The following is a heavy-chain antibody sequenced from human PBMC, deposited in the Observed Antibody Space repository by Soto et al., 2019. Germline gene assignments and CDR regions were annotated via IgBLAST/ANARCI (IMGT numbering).Heavy chain of an antibody. Sequence: SETLSLTCTVSGGSISSYYWSWIRQPPGKGLEWIGYIYYSGSTNYNPSLKSRVTISVDTSKNQFSLKLSSVTAADTAVYYCARGLDSSGWYYYFDYWGQGTLVTVSS. V-gene: IGHV4-59*01. D-gene: IGHD6-19*01. J-gene: IGHJ4*02. CDR3: ARGLDSSGWYYYFDY. CDR1: GGSISSYY. CDR2: IYYSGST.